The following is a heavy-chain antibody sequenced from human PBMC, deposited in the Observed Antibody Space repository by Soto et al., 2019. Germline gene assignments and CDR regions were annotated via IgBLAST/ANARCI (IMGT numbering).Heavy chain of an antibody. Sequence: QVQLVQSGAEVKNPGASVKVSCKTSGYTFTSYGIGWARQAPGQGLEWMGWINTYNGNTNYAQNLQGRVTLTTDTSTSTAYMERRSLRSNDPSIYYCAMVDVYVTPSPQDVWGQGTTVTVSS. CDR3: AMVDVYVTPSPQDV. CDR1: GYTFTSYG. V-gene: IGHV1-18*01. D-gene: IGHD3-16*01. CDR2: INTYNGNT. J-gene: IGHJ6*02.